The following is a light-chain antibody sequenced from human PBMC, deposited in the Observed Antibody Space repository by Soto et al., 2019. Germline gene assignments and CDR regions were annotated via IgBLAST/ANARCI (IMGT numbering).Light chain of an antibody. V-gene: IGKV3-20*01. CDR1: QTVSSTY. CDR2: GAS. J-gene: IGKJ4*01. CDR3: QQYSSSPLT. Sequence: EIVLTQSPGTLSLSPGERATLSCRASQTVSSTYLAWYQQKPGQAPRLLIYGASSRAAGIADRFSGSGSGTDFTLTISRLEPEDFAVYHCQQYSSSPLTFGGGTKVEIK.